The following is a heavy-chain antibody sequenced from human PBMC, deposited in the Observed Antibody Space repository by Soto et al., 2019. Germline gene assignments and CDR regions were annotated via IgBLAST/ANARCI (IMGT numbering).Heavy chain of an antibody. Sequence: SETLSLTCAVYGGSCSGYSWTWIRQPPGTGLEWIGEINHSGSTNYNPSLKSRVTISVDTSKNQFSLKLTSVTAADTAVYYCARDKITGLFDYWGQGTLVTVSS. V-gene: IGHV4-34*01. CDR3: ARDKITGLFDY. J-gene: IGHJ4*02. D-gene: IGHD2-8*02. CDR1: GGSCSGYS. CDR2: INHSGST.